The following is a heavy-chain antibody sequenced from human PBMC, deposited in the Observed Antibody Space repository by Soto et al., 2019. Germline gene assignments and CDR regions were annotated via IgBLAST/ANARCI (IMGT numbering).Heavy chain of an antibody. V-gene: IGHV1-69*08. D-gene: IGHD2-21*02. J-gene: IGHJ6*02. CDR1: GGTFSSYT. CDR2: VIPVLTTT. CDR3: ARRRYCGYDCYHKHYYGMDV. Sequence: QVRLMQSGAEVKKPGCSVKVSCMASGGTFSSYTVNWLRQAPGRGLEWMGRVIPVLTTTDYAQKFRGRVTITADKSANAVYMELTSLSFEDTAVYYCARRRYCGYDCYHKHYYGMDVWGQGTTVTVAS.